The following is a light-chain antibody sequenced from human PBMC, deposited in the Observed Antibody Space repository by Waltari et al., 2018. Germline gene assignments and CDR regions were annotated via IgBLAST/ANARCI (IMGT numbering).Light chain of an antibody. J-gene: IGKJ5*01. CDR2: LGS. CDR3: MQALQTPLT. Sequence: DIVVTQSPLSLPVTPGEPASIYCRSNQSLLHTNGYNYLDWYLQKPGQSPQLLIYLGSSRASGVPERLSGSGSGTDFTLKITRVEAEDVGVYYCMQALQTPLTFGQGTRLEIK. CDR1: QSLLHTNGYNY. V-gene: IGKV2-28*01.